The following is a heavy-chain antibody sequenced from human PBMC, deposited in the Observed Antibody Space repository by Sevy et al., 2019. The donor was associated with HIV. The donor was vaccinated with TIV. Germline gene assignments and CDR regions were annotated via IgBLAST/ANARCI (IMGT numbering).Heavy chain of an antibody. Sequence: GGSLRLSCAASGFTFSSYSMNWVRQAPGKGLEWVSSISSSSSYIYYADSVKGRFTISRDNAKNSLYLQMNSLRAEDTAVYYCARGAGYYDSSGYTDAFDIWGQRTMVTVSS. CDR3: ARGAGYYDSSGYTDAFDI. CDR1: GFTFSSYS. V-gene: IGHV3-21*01. D-gene: IGHD3-22*01. J-gene: IGHJ3*02. CDR2: ISSSSSYI.